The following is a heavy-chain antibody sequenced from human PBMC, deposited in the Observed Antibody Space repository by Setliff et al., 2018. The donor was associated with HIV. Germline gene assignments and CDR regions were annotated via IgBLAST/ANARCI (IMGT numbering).Heavy chain of an antibody. CDR1: GGSINRSNYY. CDR3: ARHSPSDY. CDR2: ISYTGST. Sequence: SETLSLTCTVPGGSINRSNYYWGWIRQPPGKGLEWIGTISYTGSTYYDPSLKSRVTISVDTSKNQFSLKLSSVTAADTAVYYCARHSPSDYWGQGTLVTVSS. J-gene: IGHJ4*02. V-gene: IGHV4-39*01.